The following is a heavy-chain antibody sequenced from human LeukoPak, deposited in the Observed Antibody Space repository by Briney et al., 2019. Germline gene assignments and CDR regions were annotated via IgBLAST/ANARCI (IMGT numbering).Heavy chain of an antibody. V-gene: IGHV3-23*01. CDR1: GFTFRNYA. J-gene: IGHJ4*02. CDR3: AKDLGIAVAGYNFDY. D-gene: IGHD6-19*01. Sequence: PGGSLRLSCAASGFTFRNYAMDWVRQAPGKGLEWVSGISGSGGSTYYADSVKGRFTISRDNSKNTLYLQMNSLRAEDTAVYYCAKDLGIAVAGYNFDYWGQGTLVTVSS. CDR2: ISGSGGST.